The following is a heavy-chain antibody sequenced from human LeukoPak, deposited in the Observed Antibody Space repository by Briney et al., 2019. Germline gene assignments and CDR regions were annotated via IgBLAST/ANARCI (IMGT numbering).Heavy chain of an antibody. Sequence: SVKVSCKASGGTFSSYAISWVRQAPGQGLEWMGRIIPILGIANYAQKFQGRVTITADKSTSTAYMELSSLRSEDTAVYYCARDDSSGYGVDYRGQGTLATVSS. CDR1: GGTFSSYA. D-gene: IGHD3-22*01. CDR2: IIPILGIA. V-gene: IGHV1-69*04. CDR3: ARDDSSGYGVDY. J-gene: IGHJ4*02.